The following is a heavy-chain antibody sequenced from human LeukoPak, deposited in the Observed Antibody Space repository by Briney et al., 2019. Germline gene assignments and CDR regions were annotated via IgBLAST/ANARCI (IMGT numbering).Heavy chain of an antibody. CDR2: IRNQAHGGTT. J-gene: IGHJ4*02. V-gene: IGHV3-49*04. CDR3: TRDGWSTMAPRY. D-gene: IGHD1-1*01. Sequence: GGSLRLSCTASGFTFGEYGLSWVRQAPGKGLEWLGFIRNQAHGGTTEYATSVKGRFTFSRDDSKRIAYLQMDSLKTEDTAVYYCTRDGWSTMAPRYWGQGTLVTVSS. CDR1: GFTFGEYG.